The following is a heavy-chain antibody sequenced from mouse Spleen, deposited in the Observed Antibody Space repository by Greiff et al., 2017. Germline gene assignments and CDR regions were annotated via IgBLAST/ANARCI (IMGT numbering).Heavy chain of an antibody. CDR2: INPSTGGT. V-gene: IGHV1-42*01. CDR1: GYSFTGYY. CDR3: ARKYYGNYLDWYFDV. D-gene: IGHD2-1*01. Sequence: EVKLMESGPELVKPGASVKISCKASGYSFTGYYMNWVKQSPEKSLEWIGEINPSTGGTTYNQKFKAKATLTVDKSSSTAYMQLKSLTSEDSAVYYCARKYYGNYLDWYFDVWGTGTTVTVSS. J-gene: IGHJ1*03.